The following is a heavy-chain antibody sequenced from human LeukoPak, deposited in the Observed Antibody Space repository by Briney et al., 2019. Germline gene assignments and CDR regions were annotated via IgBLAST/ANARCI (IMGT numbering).Heavy chain of an antibody. CDR1: GFTLTSSA. Sequence: TSVKVSCKASGFTLTSSAMQWVRQARGQRLEWIGWIVVGSGNTNYAQKFQERVTITRDMSTSTAYMELSSLRSEDTAVYYCAAFDNYYDSSGYDGWGQEPWSPSPQ. CDR2: IVVGSGNT. V-gene: IGHV1-58*02. CDR3: AAFDNYYDSSGYDG. J-gene: IGHJ4*01. D-gene: IGHD3-22*01.